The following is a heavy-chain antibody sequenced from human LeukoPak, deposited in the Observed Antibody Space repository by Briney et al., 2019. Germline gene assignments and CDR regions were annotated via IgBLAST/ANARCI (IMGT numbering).Heavy chain of an antibody. Sequence: SGGSLRLSCAASGFTFSSYAMSWVRQAPGKGLEWVSAISGSGGSTYYADPVKGRFAISRDNSKNTLYLQMNSLRAGDTAVYYCASRWEGSRNYAFDYYGMDVWGQGTTVTVSS. V-gene: IGHV3-23*01. CDR1: GFTFSSYA. J-gene: IGHJ6*02. CDR2: ISGSGGST. D-gene: IGHD3-10*01. CDR3: ASRWEGSRNYAFDYYGMDV.